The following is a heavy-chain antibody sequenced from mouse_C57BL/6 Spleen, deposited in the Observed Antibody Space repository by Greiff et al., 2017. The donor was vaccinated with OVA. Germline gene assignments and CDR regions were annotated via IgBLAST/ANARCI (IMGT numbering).Heavy chain of an antibody. V-gene: IGHV2-6*01. CDR2: IWGVGST. CDR1: GFSLTSYG. D-gene: IGHD2-4*01. J-gene: IGHJ3*01. CDR3: ASNYYDYPFAY. Sequence: VQLQQSGPGLVAPSQRLSITCTVSGFSLTSYGVDWVRQSPGKGLEWLGVIWGVGSTNYTSDLKSRLSISKDNYKSQVFLQMNSLQTDDTAMYYCASNYYDYPFAYCGQGTLVTVSA.